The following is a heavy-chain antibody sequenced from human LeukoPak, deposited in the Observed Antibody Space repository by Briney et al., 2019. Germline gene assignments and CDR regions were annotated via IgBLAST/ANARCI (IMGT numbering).Heavy chain of an antibody. CDR2: MYYRGST. Sequence: SETLSLTSTGSGGSISSSSHYWGWIRQPPGKGLEWIGSMYYRGSTYHNPSLESRVTISVDTSKNQFSLKLSSVTAADTAVYYCARGEIDSITMIVVAFHYWGQGTLVTVSS. V-gene: IGHV4-39*07. CDR3: ARGEIDSITMIVVAFHY. D-gene: IGHD3-22*01. CDR1: GGSISSSSHY. J-gene: IGHJ4*02.